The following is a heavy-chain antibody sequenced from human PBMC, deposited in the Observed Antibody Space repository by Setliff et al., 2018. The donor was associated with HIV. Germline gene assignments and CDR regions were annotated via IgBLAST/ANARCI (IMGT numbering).Heavy chain of an antibody. D-gene: IGHD3-9*01. CDR3: ARGGRLQYFDWPSYAMDV. CDR2: ISSSGAHI. V-gene: IGHV3-21*06. CDR1: ESTFSSYS. Sequence: GGSLRLSCAASESTFSSYSMNWVRQAPGKGLEWVASISSSGAHIFYADSLKGRFTISRDNGKNLLYLQMNSLRAEDTAVYYCARGGRLQYFDWPSYAMDVWGQGTTVTVS. J-gene: IGHJ6*02.